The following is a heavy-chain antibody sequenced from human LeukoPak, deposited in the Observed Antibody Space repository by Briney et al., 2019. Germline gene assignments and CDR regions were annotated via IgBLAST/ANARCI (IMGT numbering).Heavy chain of an antibody. CDR2: IYTSWST. J-gene: IGHJ5*02. CDR1: GGSINSYY. CDR3: ARTSSSWYNWFDP. D-gene: IGHD6-13*01. V-gene: IGHV4-4*07. Sequence: SETMSLXCTVSGGSINSYYWSWIRQPAGQGLEWFGRIYTSWSTSYNPSLKSRVTMSVDTSKNQFSLKLSSVTAADTAVYSCARTSSSWYNWFDPWGQGTLVTVSS.